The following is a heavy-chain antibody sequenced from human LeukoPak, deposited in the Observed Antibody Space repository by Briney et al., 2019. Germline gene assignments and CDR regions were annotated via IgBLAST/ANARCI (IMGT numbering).Heavy chain of an antibody. D-gene: IGHD3-10*01. CDR2: ISAGGDST. J-gene: IGHJ6*04. V-gene: IGHV3-23*01. CDR3: AVWAFDYYGSGSYWPEPHDYYYYGMDV. CDR1: GFTFSSYA. Sequence: GGSLRLSCAASGFTFSSYAMNWVRQAPGKGLEWVSAISAGGDSTHYAESVKGRFSISRDKSKNTLYLQMNSLRAEDTAVYYCAVWAFDYYGSGSYWPEPHDYYYYGMDVWGKGTTVTVSS.